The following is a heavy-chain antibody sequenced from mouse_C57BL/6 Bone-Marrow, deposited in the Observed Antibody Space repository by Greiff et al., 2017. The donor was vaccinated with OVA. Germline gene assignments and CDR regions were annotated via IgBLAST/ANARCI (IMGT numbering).Heavy chain of an antibody. CDR3: ARGYYGNPYYFDY. J-gene: IGHJ2*01. V-gene: IGHV1-7*01. CDR1: GYTFTSYW. Sequence: QVQLQQSGAELAKPGASVKLSCKASGYTFTSYWMHWVKQRPGQGLEWIGYINPSSGYTKYNQKFKDKATLTADKSSSTAYMQLSSLTYEDSAVYYCARGYYGNPYYFDYWGHGTTLTVSS. CDR2: INPSSGYT. D-gene: IGHD2-1*01.